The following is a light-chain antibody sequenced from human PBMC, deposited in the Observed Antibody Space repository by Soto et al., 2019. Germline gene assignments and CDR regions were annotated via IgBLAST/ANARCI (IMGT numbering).Light chain of an antibody. CDR1: SSDVGGYNY. CDR2: EVS. Sequence: QSVPTQPPSASGSPGQSVTIPCTGTSSDVGGYNYVSWYQQHPGKAPKLMIYEVSKRPSGVPDRFSGSKSGNTASLTVSGLQAEDEADYYCSSYAGSNYVFGTGTKVTVL. J-gene: IGLJ1*01. V-gene: IGLV2-8*01. CDR3: SSYAGSNYV.